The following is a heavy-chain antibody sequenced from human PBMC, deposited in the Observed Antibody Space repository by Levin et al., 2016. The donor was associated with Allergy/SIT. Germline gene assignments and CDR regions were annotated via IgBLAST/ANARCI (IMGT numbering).Heavy chain of an antibody. D-gene: IGHD6-19*01. V-gene: IGHV3-21*01. J-gene: IGHJ4*02. Sequence: GESLKISCAASGFTFSSYSMNWVRQAPGKGLEWVSSISSSSSYIYYADSVKGRFTISRDNAKNSLYLQMNSLRAEDTAVYYCARGPNSGWNDYWGQGTLVTVSS. CDR1: GFTFSSYS. CDR2: ISSSSSYI. CDR3: ARGPNSGWNDY.